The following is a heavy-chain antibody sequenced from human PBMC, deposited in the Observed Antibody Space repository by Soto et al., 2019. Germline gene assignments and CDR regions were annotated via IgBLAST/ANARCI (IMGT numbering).Heavy chain of an antibody. CDR3: ARDRYGWYPGYDLDV. CDR1: GESISNFY. D-gene: IGHD6-19*01. V-gene: IGHV4-4*07. J-gene: IGHJ6*02. Sequence: QVRLQESGPGLVRPSETLSLTCSVSGESISNFYWSWIRQPAGKGLEWIGHVHVSGGTNYNAPLQSRVTMSVDTSSNHVSLHLTSLTAADTAVYYCARDRYGWYPGYDLDVWGPGTTVTVSS. CDR2: VHVSGGT.